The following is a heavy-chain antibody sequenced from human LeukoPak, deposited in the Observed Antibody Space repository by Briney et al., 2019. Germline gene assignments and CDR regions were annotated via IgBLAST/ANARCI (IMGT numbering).Heavy chain of an antibody. J-gene: IGHJ3*02. CDR2: IYSSGST. D-gene: IGHD3-22*01. CDR3: ARVRLSSRGYSDDAFDI. CDR1: GGSISSYY. V-gene: IGHV4-4*07. Sequence: SETLSLTRTVSGGSISSYYWRWIRQPAGKGLQWIGRIYSSGSTNYNPSLKSRVTMSVDTSKNQFSLKLSSVTATDTAVYYCARVRLSSRGYSDDAFDIWGRGTMVTVSS.